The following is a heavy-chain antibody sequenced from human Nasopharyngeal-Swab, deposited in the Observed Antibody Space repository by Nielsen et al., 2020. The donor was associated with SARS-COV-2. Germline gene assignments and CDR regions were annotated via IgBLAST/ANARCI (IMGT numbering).Heavy chain of an antibody. J-gene: IGHJ3*02. D-gene: IGHD3-22*01. V-gene: IGHV4-4*02. Sequence: SCAVSGGSISSSNWWSWVRQPPGKGLEWIGEIYHSGSTNYNPSLKSRVTISVDTSKNQFSLKLSSVTAADTAVYYCARQYYYDSSGYDDAFDIWGQGTMVTVSS. CDR3: ARQYYYDSSGYDDAFDI. CDR2: IYHSGST. CDR1: GGSISSSNW.